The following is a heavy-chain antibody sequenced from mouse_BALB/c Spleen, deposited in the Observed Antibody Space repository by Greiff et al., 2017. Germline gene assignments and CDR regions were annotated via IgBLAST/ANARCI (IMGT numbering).Heavy chain of an antibody. V-gene: IGHV5-4*02. CDR1: GFTFSDYY. Sequence: EVQRVESGGGLVKPGGSLKLSCAASGFTFSDYYMYWVRQTPEKRLEWVATISDGGSYTYYPDSVKGRFTISRDNAKNNLYLQMSSLKSEDTAMYYCAREGGLAYWGQGTLVTVSA. J-gene: IGHJ3*01. CDR3: AREGGLAY. CDR2: ISDGGSYT.